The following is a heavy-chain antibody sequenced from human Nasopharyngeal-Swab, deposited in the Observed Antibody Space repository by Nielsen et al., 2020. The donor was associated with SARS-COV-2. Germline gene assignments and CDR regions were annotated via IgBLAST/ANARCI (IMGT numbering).Heavy chain of an antibody. CDR2: IYYSGPA. J-gene: IGHJ4*02. CDR1: GGPISSSTYY. CDR3: ARLSASWYIDY. V-gene: IGHV4-61*01. Sequence: SEILPPTFTVSGGPISSSTYYWCWIRQPPGRGLEWIGYIYYSGPANYNPSLTRRAAMSVDTAENQFSLKLSSVTAANTAVYYCARLSASWYIDYWGQGTLVTVSS. D-gene: IGHD2-2*02.